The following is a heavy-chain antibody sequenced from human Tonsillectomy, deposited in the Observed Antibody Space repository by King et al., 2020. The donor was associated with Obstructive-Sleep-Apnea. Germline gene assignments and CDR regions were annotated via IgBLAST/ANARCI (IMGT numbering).Heavy chain of an antibody. CDR3: VPLGGGNTYGHDF. CDR1: GFTFSSYA. CDR2: ISPSGVST. J-gene: IGHJ4*02. V-gene: IGHV3-64D*09. D-gene: IGHD5-18*01. Sequence: QLVQSGGGLVQPGGSLRLSCSASGFTFSSYAMHWVRQAPGKGLEYVSTISPSGVSTYYADSMEGRFTISRDNSKYTLYLQMSSLRAEDTAVYYCVPLGGGNTYGHDFWGQGTLVTVSS.